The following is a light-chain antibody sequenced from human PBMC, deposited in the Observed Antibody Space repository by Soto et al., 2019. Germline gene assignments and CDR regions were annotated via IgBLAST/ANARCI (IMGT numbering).Light chain of an antibody. Sequence: EFVLTQSPGTLSLSPGERAILSYRASQSVRNNYLAWYQEKPVQAPRLLIYDASSRATGIADRFSGGGSGTDCTLSFSRLEPEDFAVYYCQQFSSYPLTFGGGTKVDIK. J-gene: IGKJ4*01. CDR1: QSVRNNY. V-gene: IGKV3-20*01. CDR2: DAS. CDR3: QQFSSYPLT.